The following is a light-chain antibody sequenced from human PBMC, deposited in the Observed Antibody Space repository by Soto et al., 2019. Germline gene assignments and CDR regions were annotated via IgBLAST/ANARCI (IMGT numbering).Light chain of an antibody. CDR1: QSVSTTY. V-gene: IGKV3-20*01. Sequence: EIVLTQSPGSLSLSPGEGATLSCRASQSVSTTYLAWYQLKPGQAPRLVIYATSSRAAGIPDRFRGSGSGTEFTLTISSLAPEDVGVYFCQQYGNSPPYSFGQGTKLEIK. J-gene: IGKJ2*03. CDR3: QQYGNSPPYS. CDR2: ATS.